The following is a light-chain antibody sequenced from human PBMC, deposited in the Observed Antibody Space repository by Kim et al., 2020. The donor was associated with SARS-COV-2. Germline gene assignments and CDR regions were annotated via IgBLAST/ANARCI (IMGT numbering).Light chain of an antibody. J-gene: IGKJ4*01. V-gene: IGKV3-11*01. CDR2: DAS. CDR1: QSVNPY. CDR3: QLRTNWLT. Sequence: EIVLTQSPATLSLSPGERATLSCRASQSVNPYLAWYQQKPGQAPRLLIYDASKRATGIPARFSGSGSGTDFTLTISCLEPDDFAVYYCQLRTNWLTSGGGTKVEIK.